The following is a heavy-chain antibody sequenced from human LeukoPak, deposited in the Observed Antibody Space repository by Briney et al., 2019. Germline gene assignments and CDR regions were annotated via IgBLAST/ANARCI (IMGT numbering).Heavy chain of an antibody. Sequence: PGGSLRLFCAASGFTFSSYSMNWARQDPGKGLEWVSSISSNRILIYYADSVKGRFTISRDNAKNSLYMQMSSLRAEDTAVYYCAREGGGTTVAPWYYYYYMDGLGKGTTVTVSS. CDR1: GFTFSSYS. J-gene: IGHJ6*03. V-gene: IGHV3-21*01. CDR3: AREGGGTTVAPWYYYYYMDG. D-gene: IGHD4-23*01. CDR2: ISSNRILI.